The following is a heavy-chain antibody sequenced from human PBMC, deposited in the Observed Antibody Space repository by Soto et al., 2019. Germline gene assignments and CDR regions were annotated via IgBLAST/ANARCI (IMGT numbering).Heavy chain of an antibody. CDR1: GFTFSSYA. CDR3: ARDVALIVGATTSYFDY. Sequence: ESGGGVVQPGRSLRLSCAASGFTFSSYAMHWVRQAPGKGLEWVAVISYDGSNKYYADSVKGRFTISRDNSKNTLYLQMNSLRAEDTAVYYCARDVALIVGATTSYFDYWGQGTLVTVSS. D-gene: IGHD1-26*01. J-gene: IGHJ4*02. CDR2: ISYDGSNK. V-gene: IGHV3-30-3*01.